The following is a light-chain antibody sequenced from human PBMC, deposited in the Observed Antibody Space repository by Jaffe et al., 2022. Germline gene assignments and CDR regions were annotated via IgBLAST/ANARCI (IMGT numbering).Light chain of an antibody. J-gene: IGKJ2*01. CDR1: QSLLHSNGYNY. CDR2: LGS. V-gene: IGKV2-28*01. Sequence: DIVMTQSPVSLPVTPGEPASISCRSSQSLLHSNGYNYLDWYLQKPGLSPQLLIYLGSNRASGVPDRFSGSGSGTDFTLKISRVEAEDVGIYYCMQALQTPYTFGQGTKLEIK. CDR3: MQALQTPYT.